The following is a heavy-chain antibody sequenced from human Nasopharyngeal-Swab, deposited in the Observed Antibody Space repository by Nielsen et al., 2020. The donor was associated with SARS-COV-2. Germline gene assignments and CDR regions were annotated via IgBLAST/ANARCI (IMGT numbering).Heavy chain of an antibody. Sequence: SETLSLTCIVSGYSISSGHYWGWIRQPPGKGLEWIGSIYHSGSTYYNPSLKSRVTISVDTSKNQFSLKLSSVTAADTAVYYCAREMASFDNWGQGTLVTVSS. D-gene: IGHD5-24*01. J-gene: IGHJ4*02. CDR2: IYHSGST. CDR3: AREMASFDN. V-gene: IGHV4-38-2*02. CDR1: GYSISSGHY.